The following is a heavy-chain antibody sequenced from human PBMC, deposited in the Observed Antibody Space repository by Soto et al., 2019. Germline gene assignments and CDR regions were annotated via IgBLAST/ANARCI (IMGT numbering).Heavy chain of an antibody. J-gene: IGHJ5*02. CDR3: ARDGGCSGGSCYFPFVWFDP. Sequence: QVQLQESGPGLVKPSQTLSLTCTVSGGSISSGGYYWSWIRQHPGKGLEWIGYIYYSGSTYYNPSLKSRVTILVDTSKNQFSLKLSSVTAADTAVYYCARDGGCSGGSCYFPFVWFDPWGQGTLVTVSS. D-gene: IGHD2-15*01. V-gene: IGHV4-31*03. CDR1: GGSISSGGYY. CDR2: IYYSGST.